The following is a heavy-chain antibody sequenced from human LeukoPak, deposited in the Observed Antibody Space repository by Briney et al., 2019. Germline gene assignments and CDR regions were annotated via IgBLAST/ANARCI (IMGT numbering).Heavy chain of an antibody. V-gene: IGHV4-34*01. CDR3: ARRPYDYVWGGYPPKNYYYMDV. CDR2: INHSGST. Sequence: SETLSLTCAVYGGSFSGYYWSWIRQPPGKGLEWIGEINHSGSTNYNPSLKSRVTISVDTSKNQFSLKLSSVTAADTAVYYCARRPYDYVWGGYPPKNYYYMDVWGKGTTVTISS. J-gene: IGHJ6*03. D-gene: IGHD3-16*02. CDR1: GGSFSGYY.